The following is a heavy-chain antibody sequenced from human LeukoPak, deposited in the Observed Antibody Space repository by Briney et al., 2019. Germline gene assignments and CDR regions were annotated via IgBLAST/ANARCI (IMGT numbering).Heavy chain of an antibody. CDR2: IKSKTDGGTT. CDR3: TTDRLLDSSSYYFFDY. CDR1: GFTFSDAW. J-gene: IGHJ4*02. D-gene: IGHD6-13*01. Sequence: GGSLRLSCAAPGFTFSDAWMSWVRQAPGKGLEWVGRIKSKTDGGTTDYAAPVKGRFTISRDDSKNTLYLQMNSLKIEDTAVYYCTTDRLLDSSSYYFFDYWGQGTLVTVSS. V-gene: IGHV3-15*01.